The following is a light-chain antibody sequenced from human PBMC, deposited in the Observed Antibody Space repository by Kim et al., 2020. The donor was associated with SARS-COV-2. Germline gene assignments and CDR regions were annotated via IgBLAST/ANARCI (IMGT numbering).Light chain of an antibody. Sequence: VSPGERATLSRRASQSVSSILAWYQQKPGQAPRLLIYGASTRATGIPARFSGSGSGTEFTLTISSLQSEDFAVYYCQQYNNWPQTFGQGTKVDIK. J-gene: IGKJ1*01. CDR3: QQYNNWPQT. CDR1: QSVSSI. V-gene: IGKV3-15*01. CDR2: GAS.